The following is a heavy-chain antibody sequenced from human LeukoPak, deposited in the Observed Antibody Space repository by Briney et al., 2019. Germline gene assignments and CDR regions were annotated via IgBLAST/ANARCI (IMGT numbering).Heavy chain of an antibody. CDR3: ARASCSSTSCSYYFDY. CDR1: GFTFSSYA. Sequence: GRSLRLSCAASGFTFSSYAMHWVRQAPGKGLEWVAVISYDGSNKYYADSVKGRFTISRDNSKNTLYLQMNSLRAEDTAVYYCARASCSSTSCSYYFDYWGQGTLVTVSS. D-gene: IGHD2-2*01. J-gene: IGHJ4*02. V-gene: IGHV3-30-3*01. CDR2: ISYDGSNK.